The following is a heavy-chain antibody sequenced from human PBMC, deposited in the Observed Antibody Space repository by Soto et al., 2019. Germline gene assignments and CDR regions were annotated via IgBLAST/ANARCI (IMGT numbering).Heavy chain of an antibody. CDR3: ARERGSGSYYINP. Sequence: EVQLVESGGGLVQPGGSLRLSCAASGFTFSSYWMSWVRQAPGKGLEWVANIKQDGSEKYYVDSVKGRFTISRDNAKNSLYLQMNSLRAEDTAVYYCARERGSGSYYINPWGQGTLVTVSS. D-gene: IGHD3-10*01. CDR1: GFTFSSYW. V-gene: IGHV3-7*01. J-gene: IGHJ5*02. CDR2: IKQDGSEK.